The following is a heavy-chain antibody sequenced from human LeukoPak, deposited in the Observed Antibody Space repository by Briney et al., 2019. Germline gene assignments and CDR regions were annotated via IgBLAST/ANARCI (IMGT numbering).Heavy chain of an antibody. CDR2: VGYDGTNK. J-gene: IGHJ4*02. CDR3: AERADGSGSYYSFDY. V-gene: IGHV3-30*02. D-gene: IGHD3-10*01. Sequence: PGGSLRLSCAASGFTFSSYGMHWVRQAPGKGLEWVAFVGYDGTNKFYEDSVKGRFTSSRDNSKNTLYLQMNSLRAEDTAVYYCAERADGSGSYYSFDYWGQGTLVIVSS. CDR1: GFTFSSYG.